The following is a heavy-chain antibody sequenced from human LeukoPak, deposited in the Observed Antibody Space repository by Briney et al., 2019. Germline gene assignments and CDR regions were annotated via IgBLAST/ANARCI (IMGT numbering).Heavy chain of an antibody. D-gene: IGHD3-16*01. V-gene: IGHV4-4*09. CDR3: ARLNFRGGEALHFDS. CDR2: IHSDGTT. CDR1: GGSLTNYY. J-gene: IGHJ4*02. Sequence: SETLSLTCSVSGGSLTNYYWGWIRQPPGKGLEFIGYIHSDGTTNYDSSLQSRVAISLDTSKIQFSLRLYSVTAAGTALYFCARLNFRGGEALHFDSWGQGALVTVSS.